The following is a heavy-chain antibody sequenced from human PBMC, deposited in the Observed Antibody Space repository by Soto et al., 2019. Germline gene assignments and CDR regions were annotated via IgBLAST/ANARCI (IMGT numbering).Heavy chain of an antibody. CDR2: IYWDDDK. Sequence: QITLKESGPTVVKPTQTLTLTCTLSGFSLSTNEVSVGWIRQPPGKALEWLALIYWDDDKRYSPSLKNRLTITKDTSKNQVVLIMANMDPGDTATYYCAHRDGARFYFDYWGQGTLVTVTS. V-gene: IGHV2-5*02. CDR3: AHRDGARFYFDY. J-gene: IGHJ4*02. CDR1: GFSLSTNEVS.